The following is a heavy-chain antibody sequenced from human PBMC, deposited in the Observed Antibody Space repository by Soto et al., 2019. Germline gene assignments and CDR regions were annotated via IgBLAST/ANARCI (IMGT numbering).Heavy chain of an antibody. V-gene: IGHV1-18*01. CDR2: INTNTGNP. Sequence: ASVKVSCKASGYTFNTYGINWVRQAPGQGLEWMGWINTNTGNPNYAQKFQGRVTMTTDTYAGTAYLEMTSLTSDDTAVYYCARKICFGDCYHFDYWGQGTQVTVSS. CDR3: ARKICFGDCYHFDY. CDR1: GYTFNTYG. J-gene: IGHJ4*02. D-gene: IGHD2-21*02.